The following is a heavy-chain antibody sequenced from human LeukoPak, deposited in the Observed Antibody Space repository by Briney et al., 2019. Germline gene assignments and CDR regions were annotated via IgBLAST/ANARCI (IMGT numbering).Heavy chain of an antibody. V-gene: IGHV3-48*04. CDR1: GFTFSSYA. D-gene: IGHD5-18*01. CDR2: ISSSGSTI. CDR3: ASPTGGYSYGAQWCFAS. J-gene: IGHJ4*02. Sequence: GSLRLSCAASGFTFSSYAMSWVRQAPGKGLEWVSYISSSGSTIYYADSVKGRFTISRGNAKNSLYLQMNSLRAEDTAVYYCASPTGGYSYGAQWCFASWGQGTLITVSS.